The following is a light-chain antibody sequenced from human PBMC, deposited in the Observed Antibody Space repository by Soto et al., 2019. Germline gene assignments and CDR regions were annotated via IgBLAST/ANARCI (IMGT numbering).Light chain of an antibody. CDR3: QQLTNYPST. CDR1: QDISSY. J-gene: IGKJ4*01. CDR2: AAS. Sequence: IPLYQSPSPVSASVRDRVTITGRASQDISSYLGWYQQKPGKAPKLLIYAASTLQSGVPSRFSGSGSGTDFTPTITSLQPEDIATYFCQQLTNYPSTLGRGTKVDIK. V-gene: IGKV1-9*01.